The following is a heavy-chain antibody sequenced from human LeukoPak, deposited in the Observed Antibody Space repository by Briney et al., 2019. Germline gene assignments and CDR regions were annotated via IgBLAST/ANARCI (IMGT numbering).Heavy chain of an antibody. CDR3: ARSASGPLDY. J-gene: IGHJ4*02. V-gene: IGHV3-21*01. CDR2: ISSDNIYI. D-gene: IGHD2-8*02. CDR1: GFTFSSYS. Sequence: GGSLRLSCAASGFTFSSYSMNWVRQAPGKGLEWVSSISSDNIYIYYADSVQGRFTISRDNAKKSLSLQMNSLRADDTAVYYCARSASGPLDYWGQGTLVTVSS.